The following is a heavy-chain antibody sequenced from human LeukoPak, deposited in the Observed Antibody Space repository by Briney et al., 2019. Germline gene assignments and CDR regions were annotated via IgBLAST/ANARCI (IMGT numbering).Heavy chain of an antibody. D-gene: IGHD2-21*02. CDR3: ARDLRPAYCGGDCNNWFDP. CDR1: GYSISSGYY. CDR2: IYHSGST. J-gene: IGHJ5*02. Sequence: KPSETLSLTCTVSGYSISSGYYWGWIRQPPGKGLEWIGSIYHSGSTYYNPSLKSRVTISVDTSKNQFSLKLSPVTAADTAVYYCARDLRPAYCGGDCNNWFDPWGQGTLVTVSS. V-gene: IGHV4-38-2*02.